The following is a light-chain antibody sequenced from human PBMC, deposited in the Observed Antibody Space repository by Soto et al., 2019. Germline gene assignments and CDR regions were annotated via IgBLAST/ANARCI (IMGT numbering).Light chain of an antibody. CDR3: QQSSNWPLT. CDR2: DAS. CDR1: QSISSS. Sequence: EIVLTQSPATLSLSPGERATLSCRASQSISSSLVWYQQKPGQAPRLLIYDASNRATGIPARFSGSGSGTDFTLTISSLEPEDFAVYYCQQSSNWPLTFGGGTKVEIK. J-gene: IGKJ4*01. V-gene: IGKV3-11*01.